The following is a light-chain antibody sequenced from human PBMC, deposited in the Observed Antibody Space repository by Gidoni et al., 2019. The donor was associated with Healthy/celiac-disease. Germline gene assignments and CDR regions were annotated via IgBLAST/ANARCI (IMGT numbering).Light chain of an antibody. CDR3: MQALQTPPYT. CDR1: QILLHTNGYNY. Sequence: DIVMTQSPLSLPVTPGEPASISCRSSQILLHTNGYNYLDWYLQKPGQSPQLLIYLGSNRASGVPDRFSGSGSGTDFTLTISRVEAEDVGVYYCMQALQTPPYTFGQGTNLDIK. V-gene: IGKV2-28*01. J-gene: IGKJ2*01. CDR2: LGS.